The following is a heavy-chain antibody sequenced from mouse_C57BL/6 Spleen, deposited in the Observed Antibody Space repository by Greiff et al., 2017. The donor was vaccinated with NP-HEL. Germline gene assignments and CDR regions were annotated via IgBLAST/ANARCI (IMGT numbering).Heavy chain of an antibody. D-gene: IGHD1-1*01. V-gene: IGHV1-42*01. CDR1: GYSFTGYY. CDR3: ASTYYGYAMDY. J-gene: IGHJ4*01. CDR2: INPSTGGT. Sequence: EVQLQQSGPELVKPGASVKISCKASGYSFTGYYMNWVKQSPEKSLEWIGEINPSTGGTTYNQKFKAKATLTVDKSSSTAYMQLKSLTSEDSAVYYCASTYYGYAMDYWGQGTSVTVSS.